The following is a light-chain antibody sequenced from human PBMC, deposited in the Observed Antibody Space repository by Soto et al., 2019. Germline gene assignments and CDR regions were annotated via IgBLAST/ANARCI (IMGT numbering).Light chain of an antibody. CDR3: CSYAGSSTLV. CDR2: DVS. Sequence: QSALTQPASVSGSPGQSITISCTGTSSDVGGHNSVAWYQHNPGKAPKLMIYDVSNRPSGVSSRFSGSKSGNTASLSISGLQAEDEADYYCCSYAGSSTLVFGGGTKLTVL. V-gene: IGLV2-23*02. CDR1: SSDVGGHNS. J-gene: IGLJ2*01.